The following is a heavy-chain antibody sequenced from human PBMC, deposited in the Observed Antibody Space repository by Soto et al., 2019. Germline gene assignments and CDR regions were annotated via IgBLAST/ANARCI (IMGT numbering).Heavy chain of an antibody. J-gene: IGHJ4*02. CDR1: GFSFDDYA. D-gene: IGHD5-12*01. CDR3: AKGYYSGYDLAYFDY. Sequence: GSLRLSCAASGFSFDDYAMTLVLHAAGKGLEWVSATSGSGDNTYYADSVKGRFTISRDNSKNTLYLQLNSLRAEDTAVYYCAKGYYSGYDLAYFDYWGQGTLVTVSS. CDR2: TSGSGDNT. V-gene: IGHV3-23*01.